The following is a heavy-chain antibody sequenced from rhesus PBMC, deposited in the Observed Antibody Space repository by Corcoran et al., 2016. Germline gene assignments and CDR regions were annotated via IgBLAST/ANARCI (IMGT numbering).Heavy chain of an antibody. V-gene: IGHV4S7*01. J-gene: IGHJ4*01. CDR1: GGSISGGYS. CDR2: IYGNSAST. Sequence: QVQLQESGPGLVKPSETLSLTCAVSGGSISGGYSWCWIRQHPGKGLEWIGNIYGNSASTYYNPSLKSRVTISKDTSKNQFSLKLSSVTAADTAVYYCARDTVAATFYFDYWGQGVLVTVSS. CDR3: ARDTVAATFYFDY. D-gene: IGHD4-29*01.